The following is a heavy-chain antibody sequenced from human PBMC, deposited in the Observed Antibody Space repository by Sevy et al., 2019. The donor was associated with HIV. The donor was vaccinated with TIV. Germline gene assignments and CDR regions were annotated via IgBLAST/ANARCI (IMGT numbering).Heavy chain of an antibody. D-gene: IGHD4-17*01. V-gene: IGHV3-48*03. Sequence: GGSLRLSCAVSGFTFSSYAMSWVRQAPEKGLEWVSYISNSGTTISYSDSVKGRFTISRDNAKKSVYLQMNSLRAEDTAVYYCARDLPPSATTVAHFDCWGQGTLVTVSS. CDR2: ISNSGTTI. CDR1: GFTFSSYA. CDR3: ARDLPPSATTVAHFDC. J-gene: IGHJ4*02.